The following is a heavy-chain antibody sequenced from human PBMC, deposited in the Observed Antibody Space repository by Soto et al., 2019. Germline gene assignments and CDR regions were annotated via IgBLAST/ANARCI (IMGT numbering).Heavy chain of an antibody. J-gene: IGHJ4*02. Sequence: GGSLRLSWAASGFKFSNYAMSWVRQAPGKGLEWVSLISATGGGTYYADSVKGRFTISRDNSHNTLYLQVHSLTAEDTAVYYCAKDRRAGGNSAFYFDFRGQGAQVTVSS. D-gene: IGHD3-16*01. V-gene: IGHV3-23*01. CDR1: GFKFSNYA. CDR2: ISATGGGT. CDR3: AKDRRAGGNSAFYFDF.